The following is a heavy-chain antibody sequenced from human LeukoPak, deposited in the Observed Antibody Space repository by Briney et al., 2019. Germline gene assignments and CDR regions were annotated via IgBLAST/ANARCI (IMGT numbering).Heavy chain of an antibody. Sequence: GRSLRLSCAASGFTFSSYAMHWVRQAPGKGLEWVAVISYDGSNKYYADSVKGRFTISRDNSKKTLYLQMNSLRAGDTAVYHCARGDMVRGVPFDYWGQGTLVTVSS. CDR2: ISYDGSNK. D-gene: IGHD3-10*01. CDR3: ARGDMVRGVPFDY. CDR1: GFTFSSYA. V-gene: IGHV3-30*04. J-gene: IGHJ4*02.